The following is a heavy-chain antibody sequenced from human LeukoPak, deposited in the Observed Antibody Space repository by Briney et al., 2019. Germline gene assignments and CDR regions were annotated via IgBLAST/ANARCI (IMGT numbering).Heavy chain of an antibody. CDR3: ARDLRWELLRYFDY. D-gene: IGHD1-26*01. CDR2: INPNSGGT. CDR1: GYTFTIYY. J-gene: IGHJ4*02. Sequence: ASVKVSCKASGYTFTIYYMHWVRQAPGQGLEWMGWINPNSGGTNYAQKFQGRVTMTRDTSISTAYMELSRLRSDDTAVYYCARDLRWELLRYFDYWGQGTLVTVSS. V-gene: IGHV1-2*02.